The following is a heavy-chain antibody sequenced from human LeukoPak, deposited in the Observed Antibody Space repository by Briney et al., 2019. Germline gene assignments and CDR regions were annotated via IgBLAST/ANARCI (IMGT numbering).Heavy chain of an antibody. CDR2: IYYRGST. CDR3: ARESIAAAGPFDY. CDR1: GGSISSYY. Sequence: SETLSLTCTVSGGSISSYYWSWIRQPPGKGLEWIGYIYYRGSTNYNPSLKSRVTISVDTSKNQFSLKLSSVTAADTAVYYCARESIAAAGPFDYWGQGTLVTVSS. V-gene: IGHV4-59*01. J-gene: IGHJ4*02. D-gene: IGHD6-13*01.